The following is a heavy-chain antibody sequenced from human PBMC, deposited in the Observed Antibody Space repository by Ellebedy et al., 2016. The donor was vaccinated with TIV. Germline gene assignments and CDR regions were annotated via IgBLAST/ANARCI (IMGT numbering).Heavy chain of an antibody. V-gene: IGHV4-4*02. Sequence: SETLSLTCAVSGGSISSSNWWSWVRQPPGKGLEWIGEIYHSGSTNYNPSLKSRVTISVDTSKNQFSLKLSSVTAADTAVYYCARRGSGGSLDYWGQGTLVTVSS. CDR3: ARRGSGGSLDY. CDR1: GGSISSSNW. J-gene: IGHJ4*02. D-gene: IGHD2-15*01. CDR2: IYHSGST.